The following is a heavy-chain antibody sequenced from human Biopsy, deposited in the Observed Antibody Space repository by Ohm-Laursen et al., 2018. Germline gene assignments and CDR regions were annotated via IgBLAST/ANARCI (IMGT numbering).Heavy chain of an antibody. Sequence: SLRLSCAASGFSFSTYGIYWVRQAPGKGLGWVASIWYYGTNKYYAESVKGRLTISRDNSQNTLYLQMNSLRAEDTAIYYCAKGRVGNSGSLDIWGHGTMVTVSS. V-gene: IGHV3-33*06. CDR2: IWYYGTNK. J-gene: IGHJ3*02. CDR1: GFSFSTYG. CDR3: AKGRVGNSGSLDI. D-gene: IGHD1-1*01.